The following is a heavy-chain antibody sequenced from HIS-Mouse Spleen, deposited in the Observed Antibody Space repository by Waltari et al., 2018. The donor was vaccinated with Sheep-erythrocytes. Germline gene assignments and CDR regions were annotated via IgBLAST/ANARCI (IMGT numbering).Heavy chain of an antibody. CDR1: GFTFSSCA. J-gene: IGHJ4*02. D-gene: IGHD4-17*01. CDR3: AKQTLRRTYFDY. V-gene: IGHV3-23*01. CDR2: ISGSGGST. Sequence: EVQLLESGGGLVQPGGSLRLYGAASGFTFSSCAMSWVRQAPGKGLEWVSAISGSGGSTYYADSVKGRFTISRDNSKNTLYLQMNSLRAEDKAVYYCAKQTLRRTYFDYWGQGTLVTVSS.